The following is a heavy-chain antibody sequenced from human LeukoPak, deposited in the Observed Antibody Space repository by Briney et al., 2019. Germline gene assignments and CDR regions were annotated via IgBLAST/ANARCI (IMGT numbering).Heavy chain of an antibody. CDR3: AKGDNYYDSSGYYYVRALFDY. Sequence: GGSLRLSCGAYGFTFSSYGMHWVRQAPGKGLEWVAAISYDGSHKYYADSVKGRFTISRDNSKNTLSLQMNSLRAEDTAVYYCAKGDNYYDSSGYYYVRALFDYWGQGTLVTVSS. CDR1: GFTFSSYG. J-gene: IGHJ4*02. V-gene: IGHV3-30*18. CDR2: ISYDGSHK. D-gene: IGHD3-22*01.